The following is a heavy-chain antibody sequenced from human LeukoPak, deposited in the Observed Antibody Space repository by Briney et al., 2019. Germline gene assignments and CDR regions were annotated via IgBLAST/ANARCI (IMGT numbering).Heavy chain of an antibody. Sequence: PGGSLRLSCAASGFTFSSYAMSWVRQAPGKGLEWVSTISGSGGTTYYADSVKGRFTLSRDNSKNTLYLQMNSLRDEDTAVYYCAKDRAYYDSSGLFDYWGQGTLVTVSS. CDR3: AKDRAYYDSSGLFDY. V-gene: IGHV3-23*01. D-gene: IGHD3-22*01. CDR2: ISGSGGTT. J-gene: IGHJ4*02. CDR1: GFTFSSYA.